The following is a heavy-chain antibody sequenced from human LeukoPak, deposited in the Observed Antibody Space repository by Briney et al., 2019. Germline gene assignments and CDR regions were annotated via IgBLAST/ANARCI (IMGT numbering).Heavy chain of an antibody. J-gene: IGHJ4*02. Sequence: GGSLRLSCAASGFTFGSHAMSWVRQAPGKGLEWVSAISGSGDITYYADSVKGRFTISRDSSKNTLYLQMNSLRAEDTAVYYCARDKPGVAVAGYFDCWGQGTLVTVSS. D-gene: IGHD6-19*01. CDR2: ISGSGDIT. CDR1: GFTFGSHA. CDR3: ARDKPGVAVAGYFDC. V-gene: IGHV3-23*01.